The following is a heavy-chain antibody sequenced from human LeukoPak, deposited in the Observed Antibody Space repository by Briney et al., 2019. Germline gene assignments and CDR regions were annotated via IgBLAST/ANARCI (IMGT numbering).Heavy chain of an antibody. Sequence: GGSLRLSCAASGFTFSDEYMSWIRQAPGKGLEWVSYVSNSGSYTNYADSVKGRFTISRDNAKSSLNLQMNSVRAEDTAVYYCARSRGAGPGAHFDYWGQGTLVTVSS. V-gene: IGHV3-11*03. J-gene: IGHJ4*02. CDR2: VSNSGSYT. CDR3: ARSRGAGPGAHFDY. D-gene: IGHD6-19*01. CDR1: GFTFSDEY.